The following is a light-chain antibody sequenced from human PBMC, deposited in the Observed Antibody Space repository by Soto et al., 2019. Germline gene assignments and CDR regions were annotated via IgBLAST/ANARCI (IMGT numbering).Light chain of an antibody. V-gene: IGKV1-27*01. CDR1: QGISNY. J-gene: IGKJ1*01. Sequence: DIQMTQSPSSLSASVGDRATITCRASQGISNYLAWYQQKPGKVPKLLIYAASTLHSGVPSRFSGSGSGTDFTLTSLSLQPEAVANYYCQKYNSAPWTFGQGTKVEIK. CDR2: AAS. CDR3: QKYNSAPWT.